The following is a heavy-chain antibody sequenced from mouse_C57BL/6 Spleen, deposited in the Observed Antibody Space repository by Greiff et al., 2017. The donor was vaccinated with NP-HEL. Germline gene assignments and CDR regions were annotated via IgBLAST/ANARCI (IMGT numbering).Heavy chain of an antibody. CDR1: GYTFTSYW. J-gene: IGHJ4*01. CDR2: IDPSDSET. V-gene: IGHV1-52*01. Sequence: QVQLQQSGAELVRPGSSVKLSCKASGYTFTSYWMHWVKQRPIQGLEWIGNIDPSDSETHYNQKFKDKATLTVDKSSSTAYMQLSSLTSEDSAVYYCAYEYYAMDYWGQGTSVTVSS. D-gene: IGHD1-1*01. CDR3: AYEYYAMDY.